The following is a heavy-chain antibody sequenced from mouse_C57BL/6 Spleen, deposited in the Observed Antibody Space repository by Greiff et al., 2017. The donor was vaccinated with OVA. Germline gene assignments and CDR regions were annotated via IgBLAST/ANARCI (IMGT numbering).Heavy chain of an antibody. CDR3: ARHGDSNYGGLFAY. CDR2: ISNGGGST. CDR1: GFTFSDYY. Sequence: EVKVVESGGGLVQPGGSLKLSCAASGFTFSDYYMYWVRQTPEKRLEWVAYISNGGGSTYYPDTVKGRFTISRDNAKNTLYLQMSRLKSEDTAMYYCARHGDSNYGGLFAYWGQGTLVTVSA. D-gene: IGHD2-5*01. J-gene: IGHJ3*01. V-gene: IGHV5-12*01.